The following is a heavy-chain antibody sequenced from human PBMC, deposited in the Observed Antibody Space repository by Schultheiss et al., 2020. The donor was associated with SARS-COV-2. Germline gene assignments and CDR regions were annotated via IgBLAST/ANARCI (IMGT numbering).Heavy chain of an antibody. CDR1: GGSFSDYS. CDR2: INHSGST. CDR3: ARGNDFVYFFDS. D-gene: IGHD3-3*01. Sequence: SETLSLTCAVYGGSFSDYSWSWIRQPPGEGLEWIGEINHSGSTNYNPSLKSRVTISVDTSKNQFSLKLTSLTAADTAIYYCARGNDFVYFFDSWGQGTLVTVSS. J-gene: IGHJ4*02. V-gene: IGHV4-34*01.